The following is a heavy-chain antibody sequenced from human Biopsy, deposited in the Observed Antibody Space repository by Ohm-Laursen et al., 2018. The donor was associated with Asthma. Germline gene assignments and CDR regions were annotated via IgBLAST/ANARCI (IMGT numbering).Heavy chain of an antibody. Sequence: SLRLSCAASGTHFGSYNMHWARQAPGKGLEWVAVITFDGSTQHYGDSVKGRFTISRDNSKNMLFLQMNSLRAGDTAVYYCSSDTLGYYFDIWGQGTKVTVSS. V-gene: IGHV3-30-3*01. CDR3: SSDTLGYYFDI. CDR1: GTHFGSYN. J-gene: IGHJ4*02. D-gene: IGHD6-13*01. CDR2: ITFDGSTQ.